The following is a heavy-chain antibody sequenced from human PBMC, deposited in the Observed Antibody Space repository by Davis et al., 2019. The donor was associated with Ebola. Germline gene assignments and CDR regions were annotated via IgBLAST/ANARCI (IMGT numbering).Heavy chain of an antibody. J-gene: IGHJ2*01. CDR3: ARHPGGYSSGWYWYFDL. D-gene: IGHD6-19*01. CDR2: ISWNSGSI. V-gene: IGHV3-9*01. CDR1: GFTFDDYA. Sequence: GGSLRLSCAASGFTFDDYAMHWVRQAPGKGLEWVSGISWNSGSIGYADSVKGRFTISRDNAKNSLYLQMNSLRAEDTAVYYCARHPGGYSSGWYWYFDLWGRGTLVTVSS.